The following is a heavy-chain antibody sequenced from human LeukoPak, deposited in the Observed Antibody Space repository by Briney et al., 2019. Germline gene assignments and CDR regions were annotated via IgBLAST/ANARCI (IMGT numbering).Heavy chain of an antibody. CDR1: GFTFSSYA. D-gene: IGHD3-10*01. CDR3: ATVFQGNYYYYFGH. V-gene: IGHV3-23*01. Sequence: PGGSLRLSCAASGFTFSSYAMSWVRQAPGKGLEWVSGISGSSGGTYYADSVKGRFTISRDNSKNTLYLQMNSLRAEDTAVYFCATVFQGNYYYYFGHWGQGTLVTVSS. CDR2: ISGSSGGT. J-gene: IGHJ4*02.